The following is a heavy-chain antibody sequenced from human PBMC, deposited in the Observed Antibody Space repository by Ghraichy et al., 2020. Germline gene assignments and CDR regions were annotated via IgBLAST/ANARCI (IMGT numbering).Heavy chain of an antibody. CDR2: ISWDGSST. J-gene: IGHJ4*02. CDR1: GFSFDDHM. D-gene: IGHD1-7*01. Sequence: GGSLRLSCAASGFSFDDHMMHWVRQAPGKGLEWVSLISWDGSSTYYADSVRGRFTISRDNSDNSQDLKMDGLKTEDTALYYCAKDAATTGVMDHWGQGTLVTVAS. V-gene: IGHV3-43*01. CDR3: AKDAATTGVMDH.